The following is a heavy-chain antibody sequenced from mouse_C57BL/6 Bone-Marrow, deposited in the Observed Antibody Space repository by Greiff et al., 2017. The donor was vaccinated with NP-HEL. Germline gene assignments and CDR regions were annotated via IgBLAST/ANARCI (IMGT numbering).Heavy chain of an antibody. CDR2: INPSTGGT. D-gene: IGHD1-1*01. Sequence: VQLQQSGPELVKPGASVKISCKASGYSFTGYYMNWVKQSPEKSLEWIGEINPSTGGTTYNQKFKAKATLTVDKSSSTAYMQLKSLTSEDSAVYYCARKKNYGSSWDFDYWGQGTTLTVSS. CDR1: GYSFTGYY. V-gene: IGHV1-42*01. CDR3: ARKKNYGSSWDFDY. J-gene: IGHJ2*01.